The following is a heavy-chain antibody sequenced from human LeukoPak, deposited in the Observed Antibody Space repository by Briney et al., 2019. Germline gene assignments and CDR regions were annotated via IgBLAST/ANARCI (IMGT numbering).Heavy chain of an antibody. Sequence: GDSVKVSCKASGYTFTSYDINWVRQATGQGLEWMGWMNPNSGNTGYAQKFQGRVTMTRNTSISTAYMELSSLRSEDTAVYYCARGRREIVYGGRGNYWGQGTLVTVSS. CDR2: MNPNSGNT. CDR3: ARGRREIVYGGRGNY. CDR1: GYTFTSYD. V-gene: IGHV1-8*01. D-gene: IGHD4-23*01. J-gene: IGHJ4*02.